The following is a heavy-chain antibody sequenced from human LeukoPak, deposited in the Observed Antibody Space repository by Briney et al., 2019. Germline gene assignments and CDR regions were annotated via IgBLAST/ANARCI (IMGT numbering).Heavy chain of an antibody. V-gene: IGHV1-8*01. CDR2: MNPNSGNT. Sequence: GASVKVSCKASGYTFTSYDINWLRQATGQGLEWMGWMNPNSGNTGYAQKFQGRVTMTEDTSTDTAYMELSSLRSEDTAVYYCATWYFAFGPNWPYDYWGQGTLVTVSS. D-gene: IGHD1-1*01. CDR1: GYTFTSYD. J-gene: IGHJ4*02. CDR3: ATWYFAFGPNWPYDY.